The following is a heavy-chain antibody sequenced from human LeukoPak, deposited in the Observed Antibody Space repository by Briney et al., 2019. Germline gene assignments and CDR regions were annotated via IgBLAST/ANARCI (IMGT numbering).Heavy chain of an antibody. CDR1: GYTFTSYY. CDR2: INPSGGST. J-gene: IGHJ4*02. D-gene: IGHD7-27*01. Sequence: GASVKVSCKASGYTFTSYYMHWVRQAPGQGLEWMGIINPSGGSTSYAQKFQGRVTMTRDTSTSTVYMELSNLRSEDTAVYSCARGPPNWGFDYWGQGTLVTVSS. CDR3: ARGPPNWGFDY. V-gene: IGHV1-46*01.